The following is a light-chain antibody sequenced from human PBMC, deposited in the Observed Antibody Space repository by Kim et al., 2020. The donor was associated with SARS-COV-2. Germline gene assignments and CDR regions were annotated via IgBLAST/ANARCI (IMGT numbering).Light chain of an antibody. J-gene: IGLJ3*02. CDR3: AAWDDSLSGLWV. CDR1: SSNIGSNY. Sequence: ELTQPPSASGTPGQRVTISCSGSSSNIGSNYVYWYQQLPGTAPKLLFYRNNQRPSGVPDRFSGSKSGTSASLAISGLRYEDEADYYCAAWDDSLSGLWVFGGGTQLTVL. V-gene: IGLV1-47*01. CDR2: RNN.